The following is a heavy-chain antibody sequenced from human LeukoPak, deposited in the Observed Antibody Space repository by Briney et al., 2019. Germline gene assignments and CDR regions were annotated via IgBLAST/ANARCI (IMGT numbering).Heavy chain of an antibody. V-gene: IGHV3-73*01. J-gene: IGHJ4*02. Sequence: GGSLRLSCAASGFTFSGSAMHWVRQASEKGLEWVGRIRSKANSYATAYAASVKGRFTVSRDDSKNTAYLQMNSLKTEDTAVYYCTSITMIVVAMGGQGTLVTVSS. D-gene: IGHD3-22*01. CDR1: GFTFSGSA. CDR3: TSITMIVVAM. CDR2: IRSKANSYAT.